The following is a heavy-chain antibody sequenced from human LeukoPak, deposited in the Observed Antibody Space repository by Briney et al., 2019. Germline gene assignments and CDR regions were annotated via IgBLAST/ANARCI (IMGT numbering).Heavy chain of an antibody. CDR1: GYTFTSYY. D-gene: IGHD6-13*01. Sequence: ASVKVSCKASGYTFTSYYMHWVRQAPGQGLEWMGIINPSGGSTSYAQKFQGRVTMARDTSTSTVYMGLSSLRSEDTAVYYCARDRYSAAHFDYWGQGTLVTVSS. CDR2: INPSGGST. CDR3: ARDRYSAAHFDY. J-gene: IGHJ4*02. V-gene: IGHV1-46*01.